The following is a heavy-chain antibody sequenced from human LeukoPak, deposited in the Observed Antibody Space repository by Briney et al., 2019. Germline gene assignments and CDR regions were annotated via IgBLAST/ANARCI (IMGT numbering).Heavy chain of an antibody. Sequence: PGGSLRLSCAASGFTFSNYWMSWVRQAPGKGLEWVANIKQDGSEKYYVDSVKGRFTISRDNAKNSLYLQMNSLRAEDTAVYYCAKDSKGGTVTTSDYWGQGTLVTVSS. V-gene: IGHV3-7*01. CDR3: AKDSKGGTVTTSDY. CDR2: IKQDGSEK. D-gene: IGHD4-17*01. J-gene: IGHJ4*02. CDR1: GFTFSNYW.